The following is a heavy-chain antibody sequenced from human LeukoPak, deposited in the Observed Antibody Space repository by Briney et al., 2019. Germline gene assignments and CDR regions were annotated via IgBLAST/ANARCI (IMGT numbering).Heavy chain of an antibody. CDR3: AASDYVWGSYRYTGFDY. V-gene: IGHV3-21*01. D-gene: IGHD3-16*02. CDR2: ISSSSSYI. J-gene: IGHJ4*02. Sequence: GGSLRLSCAASRFTFSSYSMNWVRQAPGKGLEWVSSISSSSSYIYYADSVKGRFTISRDNAKNSLYLQMNSLRAEDTAVYYCAASDYVWGSYRYTGFDYWGQGTLVTVSS. CDR1: RFTFSSYS.